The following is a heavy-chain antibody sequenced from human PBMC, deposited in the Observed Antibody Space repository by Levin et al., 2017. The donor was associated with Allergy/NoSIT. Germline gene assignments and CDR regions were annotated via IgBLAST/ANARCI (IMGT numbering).Heavy chain of an antibody. J-gene: IGHJ4*02. D-gene: IGHD3-10*01. CDR2: IYYSGST. CDR1: GGSISSYY. CDR3: ARVGFAPLFDY. Sequence: SETLSLTCTVSGGSISSYYWSWIRQPPGKGLEWIGYIYYSGSTNYNPSLKSRVTISVDTSKNQFSLKLSSVTAADTAVYYCARVGFAPLFDYWGQGTLVTVSS. V-gene: IGHV4-59*01.